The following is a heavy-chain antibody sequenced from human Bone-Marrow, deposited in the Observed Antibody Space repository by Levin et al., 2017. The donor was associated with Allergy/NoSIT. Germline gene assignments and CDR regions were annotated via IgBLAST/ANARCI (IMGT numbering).Heavy chain of an antibody. Sequence: GGSLRLSCTASGFTLGGYDMHWVRQAPGKGPEGVADISFDGKTAHYDASVNGRFTVSRDNSRNTVYLHMDSLRLEDTALYYCAKDLSHSTDWPFFDSWGQGTLVTVSS. D-gene: IGHD6-19*01. J-gene: IGHJ4*02. CDR1: GFTLGGYD. V-gene: IGHV3-30*18. CDR3: AKDLSHSTDWPFFDS. CDR2: ISFDGKTA.